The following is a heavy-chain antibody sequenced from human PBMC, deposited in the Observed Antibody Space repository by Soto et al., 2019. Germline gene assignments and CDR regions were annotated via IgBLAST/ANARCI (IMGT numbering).Heavy chain of an antibody. CDR2: IYYSGST. Sequence: QVQLQESGPGLVKPSQTLSLTCTVSGGSISSGGYYWSWIRQHPGKGLEWIGYIYYSGSTYYNPSLKSRVTISVDTSKNQFSLKLSSVTAADTAVYYCARMEEYYGSGSYYYHYWYFDLWGRGTLVTVSS. V-gene: IGHV4-31*03. J-gene: IGHJ2*01. CDR3: ARMEEYYGSGSYYYHYWYFDL. CDR1: GGSISSGGYY. D-gene: IGHD3-10*01.